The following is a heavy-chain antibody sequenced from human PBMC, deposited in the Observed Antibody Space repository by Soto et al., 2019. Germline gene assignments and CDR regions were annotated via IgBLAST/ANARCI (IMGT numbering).Heavy chain of an antibody. V-gene: IGHV3-23*01. CDR3: ANDYDSSGLYYYYYGMDV. CDR2: ISGSGGST. D-gene: IGHD3-22*01. Sequence: PGGSLRLSCAASGFTFSSYAMSWVRQAPGKGLEWVSAISGSGGSTYYADSVKGRFTISRDNSKNTLYLQMNSLRAEDTAVYYCANDYDSSGLYYYYYGMDVWGQGTTVTVSS. CDR1: GFTFSSYA. J-gene: IGHJ6*02.